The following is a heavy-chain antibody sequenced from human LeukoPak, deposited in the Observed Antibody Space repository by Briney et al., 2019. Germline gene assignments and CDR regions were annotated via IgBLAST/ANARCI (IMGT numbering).Heavy chain of an antibody. Sequence: GGSLRLSCAASGFTFTNAWMDWVRQAPGKGLEWVGRIKSRPDGGTTDYAAPVQGRFTISRDDSKNTLYLHMSSLKTEDTAMCYCITVYNSVTNWGQGTLVTVSS. D-gene: IGHD1-1*01. CDR2: IKSRPDGGTT. V-gene: IGHV3-15*01. J-gene: IGHJ4*02. CDR3: ITVYNSVTN. CDR1: GFTFTNAW.